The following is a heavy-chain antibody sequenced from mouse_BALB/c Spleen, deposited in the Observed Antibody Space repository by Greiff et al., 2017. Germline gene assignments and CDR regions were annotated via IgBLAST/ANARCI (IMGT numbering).Heavy chain of an antibody. CDR1: GFTFSDFY. CDR3: ARDPYGRAMDY. V-gene: IGHV7-1*02. CDR2: SRNKANDYTT. D-gene: IGHD1-1*02. Sequence: EVNVVESGGGLVQPGGSLRLSCATSGFTFSDFYMEWVRQPPGKRLEWIAASRNKANDYTTEYSASVKGRFIVSRDTSQSILYLQMNALRAEDTAIYYCARDPYGRAMDYWGQGTSVTVSS. J-gene: IGHJ4*01.